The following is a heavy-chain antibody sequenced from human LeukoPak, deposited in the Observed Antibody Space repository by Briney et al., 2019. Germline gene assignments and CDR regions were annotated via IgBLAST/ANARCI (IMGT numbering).Heavy chain of an antibody. V-gene: IGHV4-59*01. D-gene: IGHD3-10*01. CDR3: ARGGYYGSGNDFRFDP. CDR2: IHYSGST. J-gene: IGHJ5*02. CDR1: GGSFSGYY. Sequence: SETLSLTCAVYGGSFSGYYWSWIRQPPGKGLEWIGYIHYSGSTKYKSSLKSRVTISVDTSKNQFSLKLNSVTAADTAVYYCARGGYYGSGNDFRFDPWGQGTLVTVSS.